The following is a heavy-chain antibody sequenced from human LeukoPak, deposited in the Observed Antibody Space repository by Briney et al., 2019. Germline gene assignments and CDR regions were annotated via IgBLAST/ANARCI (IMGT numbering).Heavy chain of an antibody. V-gene: IGHV4-4*09. CDR1: GGSISSYY. CDR2: IYTGGST. Sequence: SETLSLTCTVSGGSISSYYWSWIRQPPGKGLEWIGYIYTGGSTNYNPSLKSRVTISVDTSKNQFSLKLSSVTAADTAVYYCARLSGDYPDYYYYYMDVWGKGTTVTVSS. J-gene: IGHJ6*03. D-gene: IGHD4-17*01. CDR3: ARLSGDYPDYYYYYMDV.